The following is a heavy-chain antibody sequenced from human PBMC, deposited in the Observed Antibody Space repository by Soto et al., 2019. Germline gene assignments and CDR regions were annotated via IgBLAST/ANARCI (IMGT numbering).Heavy chain of an antibody. J-gene: IGHJ4*02. Sequence: QVQLVESGGGVVQPGRSLRLSCAASGFTFSSHGMDWVRQAPGKGLEWVAVISSDERNKYYGDSVKGRFTISRDNSKNTLYLHMNSLRIQDTAVYHCAKDQNVLRFLEWLTALDYWGQGTLVTVPS. CDR1: GFTFSSHG. CDR3: AKDQNVLRFLEWLTALDY. D-gene: IGHD3-3*01. CDR2: ISSDERNK. V-gene: IGHV3-30*18.